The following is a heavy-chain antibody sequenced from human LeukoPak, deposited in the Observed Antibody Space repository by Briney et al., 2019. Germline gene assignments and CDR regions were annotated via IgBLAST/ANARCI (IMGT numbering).Heavy chain of an antibody. CDR2: ISYDGSNK. CDR1: GFTFSSYA. V-gene: IGHV3-30*14. D-gene: IGHD6-19*01. CDR3: AGDSSGWYWNYYYYGMDV. Sequence: GGSLRLSCAASGFTFSSYAMHWVRQAPGKGLEWVAVISYDGSNKYYADSVKGRFTISRDNSKNTLYLQMNSLRAEDTAVYYCAGDSSGWYWNYYYYGMDVWGQGTTVTVPS. J-gene: IGHJ6*02.